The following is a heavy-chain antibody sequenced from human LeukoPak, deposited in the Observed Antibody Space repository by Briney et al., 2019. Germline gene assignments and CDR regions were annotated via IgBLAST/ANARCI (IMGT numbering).Heavy chain of an antibody. J-gene: IGHJ4*02. CDR3: ARRGEAMDPFDY. V-gene: IGHV5-51*01. CDR2: IYPGDSDT. CDR1: GYSFTSYW. Sequence: GESLKISCKDSGYSFTSYWIGWERQMPGKGLEWMGIIYPGDSDTRYSPSFQGQVTISADKSINTAYLQWSSLKASDTAIYYCARRGEAMDPFDYWSQGTLVTVSS. D-gene: IGHD5-18*01.